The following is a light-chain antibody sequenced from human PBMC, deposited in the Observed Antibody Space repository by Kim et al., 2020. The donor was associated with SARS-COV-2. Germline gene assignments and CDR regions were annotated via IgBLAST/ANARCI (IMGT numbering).Light chain of an antibody. CDR1: QSVTNNY. V-gene: IGKV3-20*01. CDR2: VTS. Sequence: EIVLTQSPGTLSLSPGERATLSCRASQSVTNNYLSWYQQKPGRAPRLLISVTSIRATGIPDRFSGSGSGTDFTLTISRLEPEDFAVYYCQQYGMSPRTFGQGTKVEIK. CDR3: QQYGMSPRT. J-gene: IGKJ1*01.